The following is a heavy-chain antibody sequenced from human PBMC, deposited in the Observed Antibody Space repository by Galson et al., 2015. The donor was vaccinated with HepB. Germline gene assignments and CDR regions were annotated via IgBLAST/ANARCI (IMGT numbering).Heavy chain of an antibody. CDR2: ISSSSSYI. CDR1: GFTFSSYS. J-gene: IGHJ4*02. CDR3: ARDKVSSYDRTYYFGY. D-gene: IGHD3-22*01. V-gene: IGHV3-21*01. Sequence: SLRLSCAASGFTFSSYSMNWVRQAPGKGLEWVSSISSSSSYIYYADSVKGRFTISRDNAKNSLYLQMNSLRAEDTAVYYCARDKVSSYDRTYYFGYWGQGTLVTVSS.